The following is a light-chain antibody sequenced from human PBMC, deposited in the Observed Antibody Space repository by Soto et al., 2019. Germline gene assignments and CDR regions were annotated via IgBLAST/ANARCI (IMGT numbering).Light chain of an antibody. J-gene: IGLJ1*01. V-gene: IGLV2-14*01. CDR1: SSDVGGYNY. CDR2: AVS. CDR3: SSYRSSSPLV. Sequence: QSVLTQPASVSGSPGQSITISCTGTSSDVGGYNYVSWCQHHPGKAPKLLLYAVSNRPSGVSTRFSGSNSGNTASLTISGLQAEDEAVYYCSSYRSSSPLVFGTGTKLTVL.